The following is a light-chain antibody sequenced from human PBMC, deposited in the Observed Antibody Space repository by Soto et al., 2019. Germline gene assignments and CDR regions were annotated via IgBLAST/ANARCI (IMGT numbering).Light chain of an antibody. CDR3: QQYYTSPYT. CDR2: SAS. CDR1: QSVFYSSHNKNS. Sequence: DIVMTQSPDSLAVSLGERATINCRSSQSVFYSSHNKNSLSWYQQKPGQPPKLLIYSASTRESRVPDRFSGSRSCTYITLTISSLHAEDVTIDYWQQYYTSPYTFGQGTKVESK. J-gene: IGKJ2*01. V-gene: IGKV4-1*01.